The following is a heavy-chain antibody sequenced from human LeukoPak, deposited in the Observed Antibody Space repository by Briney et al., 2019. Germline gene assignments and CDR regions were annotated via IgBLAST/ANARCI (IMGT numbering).Heavy chain of an antibody. CDR3: AKDRQSIVVVIIDY. Sequence: GGSLRLSCATSGFTFSSYAMSWVRQAPGKGLEWVSAISGSGGSTYYADSVKGRFTISRDNSKNTLYLQMNSLRAEDTAVYYCAKDRQSIVVVIIDYWGQGTLVTVSS. J-gene: IGHJ4*02. CDR2: ISGSGGST. V-gene: IGHV3-23*01. CDR1: GFTFSSYA. D-gene: IGHD3-22*01.